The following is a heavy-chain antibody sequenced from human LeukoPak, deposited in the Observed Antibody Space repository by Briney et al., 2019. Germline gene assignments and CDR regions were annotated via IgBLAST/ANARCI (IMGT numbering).Heavy chain of an antibody. D-gene: IGHD4-17*01. CDR3: ARNLGLRDDY. J-gene: IGHJ4*02. CDR1: GFTFSSYW. Sequence: GGSLRLSCAASGFTFSSYWMHWVRQAPGKGLVWVSRINSDGGITSYADSVKGRFTISRDNAKNTLYLQMNSLRAEGMAIYYCARNLGLRDDYWGQGTLVTVSS. V-gene: IGHV3-74*01. CDR2: INSDGGIT.